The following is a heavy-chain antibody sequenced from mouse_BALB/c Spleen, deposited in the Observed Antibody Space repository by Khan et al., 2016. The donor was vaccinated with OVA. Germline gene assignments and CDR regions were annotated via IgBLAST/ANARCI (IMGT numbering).Heavy chain of an antibody. D-gene: IGHD2-3*01. CDR1: GYSITSDYA. V-gene: IGHV3-2*02. J-gene: IGHJ4*01. Sequence: LLESGPGLVKPSQSLSLTCTVTGYSITSDYARNWIRQFPGKKLEWMGYISSSGSTNYNPPLQSRNLITRDTSKNQVFLQLNSVTTEDTATYYCARDGSRYNYAMDYWGQGTSVTVSS. CDR3: ARDGSRYNYAMDY. CDR2: ISSSGST.